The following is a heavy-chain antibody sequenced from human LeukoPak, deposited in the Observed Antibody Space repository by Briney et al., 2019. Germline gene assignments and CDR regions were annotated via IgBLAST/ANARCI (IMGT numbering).Heavy chain of an antibody. V-gene: IGHV3-30*18. D-gene: IGHD6-13*01. Sequence: GRSLRLSCAASGFTFSSYGMHWVRQAPGKGLEWVAVISYDGSNKYYADSVKDRFTISRDNSKNTLYLQMNSLRAEDTAVYYCAKGIAAAPDYWGQGTLVTVSS. J-gene: IGHJ4*02. CDR2: ISYDGSNK. CDR1: GFTFSSYG. CDR3: AKGIAAAPDY.